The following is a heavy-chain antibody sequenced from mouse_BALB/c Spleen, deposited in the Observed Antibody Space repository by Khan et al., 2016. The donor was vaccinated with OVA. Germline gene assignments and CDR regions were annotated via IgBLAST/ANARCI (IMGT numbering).Heavy chain of an antibody. CDR3: ARTARIKY. CDR2: ISYSGTT. Sequence: EVQLQESGPGLAKPSQSLSLTCTVTGYSFTSGYGWNWIRQFPGNKLEWMVYISYSGTTNYNPSLKSRTSTTQDTSKNKFFLQLNSVTTEDTATYYCARTARIKYWGQGTTLTVSS. CDR1: GYSFTSGYG. V-gene: IGHV3-2*02. J-gene: IGHJ2*01. D-gene: IGHD1-2*01.